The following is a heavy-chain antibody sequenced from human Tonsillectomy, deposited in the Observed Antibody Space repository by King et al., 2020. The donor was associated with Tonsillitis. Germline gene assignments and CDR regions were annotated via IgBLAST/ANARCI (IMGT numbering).Heavy chain of an antibody. V-gene: IGHV5-10-1*03. D-gene: IGHD3-22*01. CDR1: GYSFTSYW. J-gene: IGHJ4*02. CDR2: IDPSDSYT. CDR3: AYAAYYDSSGYLVLTY. Sequence: QLVQSGAEVKKPGESLRISCKGSGYSFTSYWISWVRQMLGKGLEWMGRIDPSDSYTNYSPSFQGHVTISADKSISTAYLQWSSLKASDTAMYYCAYAAYYDSSGYLVLTYWGQGTLVTVSS.